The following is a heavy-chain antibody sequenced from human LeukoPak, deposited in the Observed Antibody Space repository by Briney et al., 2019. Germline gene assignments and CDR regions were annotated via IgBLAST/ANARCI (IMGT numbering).Heavy chain of an antibody. J-gene: IGHJ4*02. V-gene: IGHV4-59*01. CDR3: ARVRYNWSYLDY. CDR2: IYYSGST. D-gene: IGHD1-20*01. Sequence: SETLSLTCTVSGGSISSYYWSWIRQPPGKGLEWIGYIYYSGSTSYNPSLKSRVTISVDTSKNQFSLKLSSVTAADTAVYYCARVRYNWSYLDYWGQGTLVTVSS. CDR1: GGSISSYY.